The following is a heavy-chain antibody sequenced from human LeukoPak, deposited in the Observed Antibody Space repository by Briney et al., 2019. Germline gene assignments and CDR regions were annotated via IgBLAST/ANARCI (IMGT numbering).Heavy chain of an antibody. Sequence: TETLSLTCAVSGGPFSGYFGSWIRQSSGKGLEWIGEIHNSGTTNYNPSLNSRVTISEDTSKNQFYLNLSSVTDADTADFYCARRYYYNLGSFPFDFWGQGTLVTVSS. J-gene: IGHJ4*02. CDR1: GGPFSGYF. CDR3: ARRYYYNLGSFPFDF. D-gene: IGHD3-10*01. V-gene: IGHV4-34*01. CDR2: IHNSGTT.